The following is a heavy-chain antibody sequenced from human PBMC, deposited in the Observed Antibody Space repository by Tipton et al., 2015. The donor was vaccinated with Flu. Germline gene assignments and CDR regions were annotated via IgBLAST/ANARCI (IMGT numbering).Heavy chain of an antibody. V-gene: IGHV4-61*02. CDR2: IYTSGTT. Sequence: TLSLTCTVSGGSFSSGAYYWSWIRQPAEKGLEWIGRIYTSGTTSYNPSLKSRVTISVDTSKTHFSLKLTSVTPADTAVYFCASGAGYTYGYDYWGQGTLVTVSS. J-gene: IGHJ4*02. D-gene: IGHD5-18*01. CDR1: GGSFSSGAYY. CDR3: ASGAGYTYGYDY.